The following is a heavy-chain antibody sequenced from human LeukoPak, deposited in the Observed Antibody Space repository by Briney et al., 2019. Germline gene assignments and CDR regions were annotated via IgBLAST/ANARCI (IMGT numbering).Heavy chain of an antibody. CDR1: GGSISSYY. V-gene: IGHV4-4*07. J-gene: IGHJ4*02. CDR2: IYTSGST. D-gene: IGHD1-26*01. Sequence: SETLSLTCTVSGGSISSYYWSWIRQPAGKGLEWIGRIYTSGSTNYNPSLKSRDTMSVDTSKNQFSLKLSSVTAADTAVYYCARDSVWELRSPYYFDYWGQGTLVTVSS. CDR3: ARDSVWELRSPYYFDY.